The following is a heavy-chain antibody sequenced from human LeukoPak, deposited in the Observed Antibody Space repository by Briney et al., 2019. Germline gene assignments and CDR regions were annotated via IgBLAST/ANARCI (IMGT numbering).Heavy chain of an antibody. CDR2: IKSGGGT. V-gene: IGHV3-53*01. Sequence: GGSLRLSCAVSGFTVSSNHMSWVRQAPGKGLQWVSSIKSGGGTDYADSVKGRFTISRDNSKNTLYLQMNSLRAEDTSIYYCTKVRPPPGSGWYGGDDYWGQGTLVTVSS. D-gene: IGHD6-19*01. CDR3: TKVRPPPGSGWYGGDDY. J-gene: IGHJ4*02. CDR1: GFTVSSNH.